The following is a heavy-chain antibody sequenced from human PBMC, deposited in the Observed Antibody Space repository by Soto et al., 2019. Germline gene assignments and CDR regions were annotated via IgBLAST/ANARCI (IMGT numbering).Heavy chain of an antibody. D-gene: IGHD5-12*01. CDR2: INPSGGST. Sequence: QVQLVQSGAEVKTPGASVKVSCKTSGYSFTSYYMHWVRQAPGQGLEWMGIINPSGGSTTYAQRFQGRVTLTRDTSATTVYMELTSLRSEDTAVYFCAISSQNDYAHYAYWGQGTLVTVSS. V-gene: IGHV1-46*01. CDR1: GYSFTSYY. CDR3: AISSQNDYAHYAY. J-gene: IGHJ4*02.